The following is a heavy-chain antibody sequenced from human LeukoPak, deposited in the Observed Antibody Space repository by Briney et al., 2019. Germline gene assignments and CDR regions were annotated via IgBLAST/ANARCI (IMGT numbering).Heavy chain of an antibody. D-gene: IGHD3-16*01. CDR2: IKEDGSDK. J-gene: IGHJ4*02. V-gene: IGHV3-7*05. CDR3: ARDVTAFDY. Sequence: GGSLRLSCAASGLTFSSYWMSWVRQATGKGLEWVANIKEDGSDKYYVDFVRGRFTISRDNAKNSLYLQMNSLRAEDTAVYYCARDVTAFDYWGQGTLVTVSS. CDR1: GLTFSSYW.